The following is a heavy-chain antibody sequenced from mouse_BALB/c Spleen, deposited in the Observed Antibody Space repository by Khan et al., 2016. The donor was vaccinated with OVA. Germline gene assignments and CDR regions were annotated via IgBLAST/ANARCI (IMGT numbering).Heavy chain of an antibody. V-gene: IGHV2-2*01. J-gene: IGHJ3*01. CDR1: GFSLTTYG. D-gene: IGHD2-14*01. CDR3: ARNTYMYDLTY. Sequence: QVQLKESGPGLVQPSQSLSTTCTVSGFSLTTYGVHRVRQSPGKGLEWLGVIRSGGNTDYNAVFISRLSLTKDNPKSQVFFNMDSLQADDTAVYYCARNTYMYDLTYWGQGTLVTVSA. CDR2: IRSGGNT.